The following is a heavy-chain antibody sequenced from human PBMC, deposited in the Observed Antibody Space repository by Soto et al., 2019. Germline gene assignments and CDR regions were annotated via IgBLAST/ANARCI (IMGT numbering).Heavy chain of an antibody. D-gene: IGHD4-4*01. Sequence: GASVKVSCKASGYTFTGYYMHWVRQAPGQGLEWMGWINPNSGGTNYAQKFQGRVTMTRDTSISTAYMELSRLRSDDTAVYYCARVPSTVTTLGWFDPWGQGTLVTVSS. CDR3: ARVPSTVTTLGWFDP. J-gene: IGHJ5*02. V-gene: IGHV1-2*02. CDR1: GYTFTGYY. CDR2: INPNSGGT.